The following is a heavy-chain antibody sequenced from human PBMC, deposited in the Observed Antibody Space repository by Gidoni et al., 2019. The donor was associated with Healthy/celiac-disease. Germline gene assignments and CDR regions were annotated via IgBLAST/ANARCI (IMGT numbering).Heavy chain of an antibody. Sequence: QVQLVESGGGVVQPGRSLRLSCAASGFTFSSYGMHWVRQAPGTGLEWVAVIWYDGSNKYYADSVKGRFTISRDNSKNTLYLQMNSLRAEDTAVYYCAREGDWPFDYWGQGTLVTVSS. CDR1: GFTFSSYG. D-gene: IGHD3-9*01. CDR2: IWYDGSNK. V-gene: IGHV3-33*01. CDR3: AREGDWPFDY. J-gene: IGHJ4*02.